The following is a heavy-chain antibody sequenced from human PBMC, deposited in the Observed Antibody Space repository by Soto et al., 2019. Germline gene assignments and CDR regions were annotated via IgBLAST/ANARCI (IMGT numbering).Heavy chain of an antibody. CDR2: IIPIFGTA. D-gene: IGHD3-16*02. V-gene: IGHV1-69*13. CDR3: ASSRTDMITFGGVIVCSLFAY. J-gene: IGHJ4*02. CDR1: GYTFTSYA. Sequence: SVKVSCKDSGYTFTSYAMNWVRQAPGQGLEWMGGIIPIFGTANYAQKFQGRVTITADESTSTAYMELSSLRSEDTAVYYCASSRTDMITFGGVIVCSLFAYWGQGTLVTVSS.